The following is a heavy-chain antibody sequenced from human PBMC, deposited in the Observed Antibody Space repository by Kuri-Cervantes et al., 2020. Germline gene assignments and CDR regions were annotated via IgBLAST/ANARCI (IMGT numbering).Heavy chain of an antibody. CDR3: ARDPERPHYYYMDV. V-gene: IGHV3-33*08. J-gene: IGHJ6*03. D-gene: IGHD1-1*01. Sequence: LSLTCAASGFTFSSYGMHWVRQAPGKGLEWLAVIWYDGSNKYYADSVKGRFTISRDSSKNSLFLQMNSLRAEDTAVYYCARDPERPHYYYMDVWGKGTTVTVSS. CDR2: IWYDGSNK. CDR1: GFTFSSYG.